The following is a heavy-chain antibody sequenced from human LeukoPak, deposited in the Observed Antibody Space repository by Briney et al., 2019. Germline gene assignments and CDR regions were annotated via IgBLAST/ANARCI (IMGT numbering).Heavy chain of an antibody. J-gene: IGHJ4*02. D-gene: IGHD3-10*01. V-gene: IGHV3-73*01. CDR1: GFTFSGSA. Sequence: GGSLRLSCAASGFTFSGSAIHWVRQASGKGLEWVGRIRSKANSYATAYAASVKGRFTISRDDSKNTAYLQMNSLKTEDTAVYYCTSPYYYGSGSIDYWGRGTLVTVSS. CDR2: IRSKANSYAT. CDR3: TSPYYYGSGSIDY.